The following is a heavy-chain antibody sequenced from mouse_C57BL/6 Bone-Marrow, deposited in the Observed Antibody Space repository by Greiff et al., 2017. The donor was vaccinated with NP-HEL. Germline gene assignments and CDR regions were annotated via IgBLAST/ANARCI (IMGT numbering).Heavy chain of an antibody. CDR1: GFTFSDFY. J-gene: IGHJ4*01. V-gene: IGHV7-1*01. CDR2: SRNKANDYTT. D-gene: IGHD1-1*01. Sequence: EVKLVESGGGLVQSGRSLRLSCATSGFTFSDFYMEWVRQAPGKGLEWIAASRNKANDYTTEYSASVKGRFIVSRDTSQSILYLQMNALRAEDTAIYYCARDYYGSSYGGAMDYWGQGTSVTVSS. CDR3: ARDYYGSSYGGAMDY.